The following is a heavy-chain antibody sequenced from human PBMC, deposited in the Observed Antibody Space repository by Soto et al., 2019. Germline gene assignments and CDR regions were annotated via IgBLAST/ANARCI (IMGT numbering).Heavy chain of an antibody. D-gene: IGHD2-15*01. CDR2: IYYSGST. CDR3: ARQQGSFRRAHYYYYGMDV. V-gene: IGHV4-39*01. CDR1: GGSISSSSYY. J-gene: IGHJ6*02. Sequence: QLQLQESGPGLVKPSETLSLTCTVSGGSISSSSYYWGWIRQPPGKGLEWIGSIYYSGSTYYNPSLKSRVTISVDTSKNQFSLKLSSVTAADTAVYYCARQQGSFRRAHYYYYGMDVWGQGTTVTVSS.